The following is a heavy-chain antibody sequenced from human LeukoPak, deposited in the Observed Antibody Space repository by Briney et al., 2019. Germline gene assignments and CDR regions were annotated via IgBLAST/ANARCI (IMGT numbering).Heavy chain of an antibody. V-gene: IGHV3-7*03. CDR2: IKQDGSEK. CDR1: GNYW. CDR3: ASGLELDY. J-gene: IGHJ4*02. Sequence: GGALRLSCAASGNYWMHWVRQAPGKGLVWVANIKQDGSEKKYVDSVKGRFTISRDNAKNSLYLQMNSLRAEDTAVYYCASGLELDYWGQGTLVTVSS.